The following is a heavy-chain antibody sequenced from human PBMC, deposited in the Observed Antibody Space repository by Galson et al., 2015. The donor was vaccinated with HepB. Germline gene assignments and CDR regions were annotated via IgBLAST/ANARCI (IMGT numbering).Heavy chain of an antibody. CDR1: GGTFSSYA. CDR2: IIPIFGTA. J-gene: IGHJ3*02. V-gene: IGHV1-69*01. Sequence: SCKASGGTFSSYAISWVRQAPGQGLEWMGGIIPIFGTANYAQKFQGRVTITADESTSTAYMELSSLRSEDTAVYYCARGCSGGSCYPGAFDIWGQGTMVTVSS. CDR3: ARGCSGGSCYPGAFDI. D-gene: IGHD2-15*01.